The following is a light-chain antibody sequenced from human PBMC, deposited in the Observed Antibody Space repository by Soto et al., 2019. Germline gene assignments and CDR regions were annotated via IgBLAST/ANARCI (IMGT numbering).Light chain of an antibody. CDR1: QSFSSSY. CDR2: GAS. CDR3: QQYGDSPRA. Sequence: EMVVTQSPGTLSLSPGERATLSCRASQSFSSSYLAWYQHKHGQAPRLLIYGASSRDTGVPDRFSGSGSGTDFTLTISRLEPEDFAVYYCQQYGDSPRAFGQGTKVEIK. V-gene: IGKV3-20*01. J-gene: IGKJ1*01.